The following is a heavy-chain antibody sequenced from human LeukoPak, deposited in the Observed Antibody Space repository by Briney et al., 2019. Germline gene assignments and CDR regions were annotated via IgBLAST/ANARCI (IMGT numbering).Heavy chain of an antibody. J-gene: IGHJ3*02. CDR2: INAGNGNT. CDR1: GYTFTSYA. CDR3: ARVSSSGWDDAFDI. D-gene: IGHD6-19*01. Sequence: ASVKVSCKASGYTFTSYAMHWVRQAPGQRLEWMGWINAGNGNTKYSQKFQGRVTITRDTSASTAYMELSSLRSDDTAVYYCARVSSSGWDDAFDIWGQGTMVTVSS. V-gene: IGHV1-3*01.